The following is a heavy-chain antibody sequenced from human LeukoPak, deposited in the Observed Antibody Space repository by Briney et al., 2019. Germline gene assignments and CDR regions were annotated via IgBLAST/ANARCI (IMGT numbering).Heavy chain of an antibody. Sequence: SETLSLTCTVSGGSISSGGYYWSWIRQHPGKGLEWIGYIYYSGSTYYNPSLKSRVTISVDTSKNQLSLKLSSVTAADTAVYYCAREVAGCTNGVCYQSSYWYFDLWGRGTLVTVSS. D-gene: IGHD2-8*01. CDR1: GGSISSGGYY. J-gene: IGHJ2*01. CDR3: AREVAGCTNGVCYQSSYWYFDL. V-gene: IGHV4-31*03. CDR2: IYYSGST.